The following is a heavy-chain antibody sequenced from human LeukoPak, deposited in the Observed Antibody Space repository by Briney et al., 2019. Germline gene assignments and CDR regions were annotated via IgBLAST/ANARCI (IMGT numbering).Heavy chain of an antibody. D-gene: IGHD1-26*01. CDR2: NGNT. Sequence: SETLSLTCTVSGDSVSSGSHHWSWIRQAPGKGLEWIGHNGNTEYNPSLKSRVTISIDTSKNQFSLKLSTVTAADTAVYYCARHYLGGNYPDYFNHWGQGTLVTVSS. J-gene: IGHJ4*02. V-gene: IGHV4-61*01. CDR3: ARHYLGGNYPDYFNH. CDR1: GDSVSSGSHH.